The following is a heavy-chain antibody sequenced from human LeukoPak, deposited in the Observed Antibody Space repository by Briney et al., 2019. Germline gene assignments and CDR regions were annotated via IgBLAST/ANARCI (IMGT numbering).Heavy chain of an antibody. D-gene: IGHD2-2*01. CDR1: GFTFSSYA. V-gene: IGHV3-23*01. J-gene: IGHJ6*02. CDR2: ISGSGCST. CDR3: AKVGYCSSTSCYHWVEYYYGMDV. Sequence: PGGSLRLSCAASGFTFSSYAMSWVRQAPGKGLEWVSAISGSGCSTYYADSVKGRFTISRDNSKNTLYLQMNSLRAEDTAVYYCAKVGYCSSTSCYHWVEYYYGMDVWGQGTTVTVSS.